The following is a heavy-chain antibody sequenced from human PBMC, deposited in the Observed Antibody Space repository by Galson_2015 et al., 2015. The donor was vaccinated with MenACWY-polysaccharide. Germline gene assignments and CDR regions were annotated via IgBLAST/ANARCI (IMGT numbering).Heavy chain of an antibody. Sequence: SLRLSCAASEFDFSTYWMHWVRQVPGKGPVWVSRINSDETSTSYADSVKGRFSISSDNAKCTLYLQMNSLRAEDTAVYYCARGHYDLWSGYRHYYFGLDVWGQGTTVTVSS. D-gene: IGHD3-3*01. CDR3: ARGHYDLWSGYRHYYFGLDV. V-gene: IGHV3-74*01. CDR2: INSDETST. J-gene: IGHJ6*01. CDR1: EFDFSTYW.